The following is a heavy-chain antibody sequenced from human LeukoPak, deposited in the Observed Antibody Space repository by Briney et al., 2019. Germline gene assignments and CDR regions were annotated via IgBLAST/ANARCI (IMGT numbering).Heavy chain of an antibody. CDR1: DDSINNNY. CDR3: ARRGLNQQNFDY. Sequence: SETLSLTCTVSDDSINNNYWSWIRQSPGKELECIGYIHYSGSTNYNPSLKSRVTISIDTSKNQFSLKLNSVTAADTAVYYCARRGLNQQNFDYWGQGTLVTVSS. D-gene: IGHD6-13*01. V-gene: IGHV4-59*08. J-gene: IGHJ4*02. CDR2: IHYSGST.